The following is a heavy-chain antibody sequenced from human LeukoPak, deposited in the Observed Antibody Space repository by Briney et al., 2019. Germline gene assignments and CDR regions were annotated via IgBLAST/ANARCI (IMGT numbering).Heavy chain of an antibody. Sequence: GGSLRLSCAASGFNFTNYAMSWVRQAPAKGLEWVSALSSRGSNTYYADSVKGRFTISRDNSKNTLYLQMNSLRAEDTAVYYCAKDSRGGPDYLAAAGYYYGMDVWGQGTTVT. CDR3: AKDSRGGPDYLAAAGYYYGMDV. J-gene: IGHJ6*02. D-gene: IGHD6-13*01. CDR1: GFNFTNYA. V-gene: IGHV3-23*01. CDR2: LSSRGSNT.